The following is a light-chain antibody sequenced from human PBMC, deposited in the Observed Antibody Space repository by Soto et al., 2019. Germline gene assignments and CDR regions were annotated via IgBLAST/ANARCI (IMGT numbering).Light chain of an antibody. CDR3: QHRMNWPLT. CDR2: GAS. CDR1: PISSN. J-gene: IGKJ5*01. V-gene: IGKV3-15*01. Sequence: VVTQSPASLSVSPGGRVTISCRAGPISSNLAWHQQRPGQAPRLLIYGASVRATGVPARFSGSGSGTEFTLTINSLQSEDFAVYYCQHRMNWPLTFGQGTRLEIK.